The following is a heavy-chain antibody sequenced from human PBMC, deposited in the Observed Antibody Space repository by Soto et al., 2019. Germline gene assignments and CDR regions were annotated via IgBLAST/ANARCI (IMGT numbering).Heavy chain of an antibody. J-gene: IGHJ4*02. CDR3: AKVPLIRGYYYESSGPYYFDY. V-gene: IGHV3-23*01. Sequence: MLGCRPAPGKELEWVSAISGSGGSTYYADSVKGRSTISRDNPKNTLYLQMKSLRAEDTAVYYCAKVPLIRGYYYESSGPYYFDYWGQGTL. CDR2: ISGSGGST. D-gene: IGHD3-22*01.